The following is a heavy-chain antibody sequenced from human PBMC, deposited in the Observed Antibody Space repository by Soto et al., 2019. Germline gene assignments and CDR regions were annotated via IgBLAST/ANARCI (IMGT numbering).Heavy chain of an antibody. Sequence: EVQLVESGGGLVQPGESLRLSCAASGFTFDYYWMHWVRQAPGKGLVWVSRIYGDGTSTTYADSVEGRFPISRDNAKKKESLQTKSLSAHDTSLYYSARGDRGSFDPRGHGTVVTVST. V-gene: IGHV3-74*01. CDR1: GFTFDYYW. J-gene: IGHJ3*01. CDR2: IYGDGTST. CDR3: ARGDRGSFDP. D-gene: IGHD1-26*01.